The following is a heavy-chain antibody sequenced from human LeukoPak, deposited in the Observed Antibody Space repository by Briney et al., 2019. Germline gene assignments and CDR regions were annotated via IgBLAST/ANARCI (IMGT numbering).Heavy chain of an antibody. V-gene: IGHV2-5*02. CDR1: GFALSTPGEG. D-gene: IGHD3-10*01. J-gene: IGHJ4*02. CDR3: AHSLYGLGSHYYFDY. CDR2: SYWDDDK. Sequence: SGPTLMNPTPTLTLTCTFSGFALSTPGEGVGWIRQPPGKALEWPTLSYWDDDKIYSPTLKSRLTITKATSKKQEVLIMTNMDPVDTATYYCAHSLYGLGSHYYFDYWGQGTLVTVSS.